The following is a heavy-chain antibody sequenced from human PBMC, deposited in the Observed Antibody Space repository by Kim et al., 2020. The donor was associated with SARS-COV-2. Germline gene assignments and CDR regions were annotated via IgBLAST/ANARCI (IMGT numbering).Heavy chain of an antibody. Sequence: SETLSLTCAVFGGSLRASDWHWIRQPPGKGLEWIGEINHSGSTNYNPSLKSRVTISIDTSKNQFALKLSSVTAADTAVFYCGRGGLDVWGQGTMGTVSS. V-gene: IGHV4-34*01. J-gene: IGHJ3*01. CDR1: GGSLRASD. CDR3: GRGGLDV. CDR2: INHSGST.